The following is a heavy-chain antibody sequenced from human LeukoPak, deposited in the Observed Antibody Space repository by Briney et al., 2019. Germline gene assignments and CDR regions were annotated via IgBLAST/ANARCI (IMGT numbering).Heavy chain of an antibody. Sequence: GGSLRLSCTASGFSFNNYAMTWVRQAPGKGLEWVSLIIASSGATFYADSVKGRFTISRDNSKNTLYLQMNSLSVDDTAVYYCAKGGYDYVEVAYFDFWAQGALVTVSS. D-gene: IGHD5-12*01. CDR3: AKGGYDYVEVAYFDF. CDR1: GFSFNNYA. J-gene: IGHJ4*02. CDR2: IIASSGAT. V-gene: IGHV3-23*01.